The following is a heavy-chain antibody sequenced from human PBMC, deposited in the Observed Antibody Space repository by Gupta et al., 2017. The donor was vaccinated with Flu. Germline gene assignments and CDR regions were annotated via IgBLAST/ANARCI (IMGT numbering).Heavy chain of an antibody. CDR2: IKNDGSST. CDR3: ARESAGGGSSWYRTFDN. J-gene: IGHJ4*02. D-gene: IGHD6-13*01. V-gene: IGHV3-74*01. Sequence: MHWVRQAPGKGLVWVARIKNDGSSTYYADSVKGGFTICRDNAKNTLYLQMNSLRAEDTAVYYCARESAGGGSSWYRTFDNWGQGTMVTVSS.